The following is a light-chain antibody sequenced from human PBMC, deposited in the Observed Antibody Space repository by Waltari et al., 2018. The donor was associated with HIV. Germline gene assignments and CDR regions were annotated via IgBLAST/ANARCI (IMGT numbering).Light chain of an antibody. CDR3: QQYGSAPRT. CDR2: GAS. V-gene: IGKV3-20*01. CDR1: QGVSSNY. J-gene: IGKJ1*01. Sequence: EIVLTQSPGPLSLSPGERATLSCSASQGVSSNYLAWYQHKPGQAPRLLIYGASTRATGIPDRFSGSGSGTEFTLTISRLEPEDFAVFYCQQYGSAPRTFGQGTKVEIK.